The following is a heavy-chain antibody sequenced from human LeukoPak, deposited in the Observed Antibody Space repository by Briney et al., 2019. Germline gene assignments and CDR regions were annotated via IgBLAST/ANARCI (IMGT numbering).Heavy chain of an antibody. J-gene: IGHJ4*02. CDR2: IYYSGST. CDR1: GGSISSYD. Sequence: SEILSLTCTVSGGSISSYDWSWLRQPPGKGLEWIGYIYYSGSTDYNPSLKSRVTISVDTSKNRFSLRLSSVTAADTAVYYCARVRALSYYDSSGDLYYFDYWGQGTLVTVSS. V-gene: IGHV4-59*01. CDR3: ARVRALSYYDSSGDLYYFDY. D-gene: IGHD3-22*01.